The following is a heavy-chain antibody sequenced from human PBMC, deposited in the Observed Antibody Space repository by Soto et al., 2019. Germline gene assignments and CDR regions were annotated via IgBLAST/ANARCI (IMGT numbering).Heavy chain of an antibody. D-gene: IGHD3-10*01. CDR2: IIPIFGTP. J-gene: IGHJ4*02. Sequence: QVQLVQSGAEVKKPGSSVKVSCKASGGIFSTYAISWLRQAPGQGLEWMGGIIPIFGTPNYAQRFQGRVTITAEESTSTDYMKLSRLRSEDTAVYYCARDRDDYGSGNYYNRIDFWGQGTLVTVSS. V-gene: IGHV1-69*01. CDR3: ARDRDDYGSGNYYNRIDF. CDR1: GGIFSTYA.